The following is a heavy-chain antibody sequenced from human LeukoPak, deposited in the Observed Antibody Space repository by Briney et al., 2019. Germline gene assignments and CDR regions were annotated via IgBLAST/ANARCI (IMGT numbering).Heavy chain of an antibody. D-gene: IGHD5-12*01. CDR3: ASTVARAYYFDY. CDR2: IKQDGSEK. CDR1: RFTFSIYW. V-gene: IGHV3-7*01. J-gene: IGHJ4*02. Sequence: PGGSLRLSCAASRFTFSIYWMSWVRQAPGKGLEWVANIKQDGSEKYYVESVKGRFIISRDNAKNSLYLQMDSLRAEDTAVYYCASTVARAYYFDYWGQRTLVTVSS.